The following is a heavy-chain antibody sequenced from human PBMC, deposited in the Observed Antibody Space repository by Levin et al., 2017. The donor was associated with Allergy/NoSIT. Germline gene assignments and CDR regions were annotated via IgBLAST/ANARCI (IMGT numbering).Heavy chain of an antibody. Sequence: KISCKASGGTFSSYAISWVRQAPGQGLEWMGGIIPIFGTANYAQKFQGRVTITADESTSTAYMELSSLRSEDTAVYYCARGVGYCSGGSCYDGGYWGQGTLVTVSS. V-gene: IGHV1-69*01. CDR2: IIPIFGTA. D-gene: IGHD2-15*01. CDR1: GGTFSSYA. J-gene: IGHJ4*02. CDR3: ARGVGYCSGGSCYDGGY.